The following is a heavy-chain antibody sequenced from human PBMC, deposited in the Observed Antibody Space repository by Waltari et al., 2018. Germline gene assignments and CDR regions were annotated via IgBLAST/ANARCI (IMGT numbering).Heavy chain of an antibody. CDR1: GYTFTNFA. V-gene: IGHV7-4-1*02. D-gene: IGHD1-26*01. CDR3: ARDRVVGATDWGY. CDR2: ISTASGNP. J-gene: IGHJ4*02. Sequence: QVQLVQSGSELKKPGASVKIDCKASGYTFTNFAVDWVRRAPGKGLEWMGWISTASGNPTYARDFTGRFVFSLDTSVSTAYLQITSLKAEDTALYFCARDRVVGATDWGYWGQGTLVTVST.